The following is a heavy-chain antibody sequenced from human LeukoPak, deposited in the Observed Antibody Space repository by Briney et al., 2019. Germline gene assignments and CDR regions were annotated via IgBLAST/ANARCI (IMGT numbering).Heavy chain of an antibody. J-gene: IGHJ4*02. CDR1: GGSISSGGYY. Sequence: SETLSLTCTVSGGSISSGGYYWSWIRQHPGKGLEWIGYIYYSGSTNYTPSLKSRVTISLDTSKNQFSLKLTSVTAADTAVYYCATHPPRVCTGGSCSDYWGQGTLVTVSS. CDR3: ATHPPRVCTGGSCSDY. V-gene: IGHV4-61*08. D-gene: IGHD2-15*01. CDR2: IYYSGST.